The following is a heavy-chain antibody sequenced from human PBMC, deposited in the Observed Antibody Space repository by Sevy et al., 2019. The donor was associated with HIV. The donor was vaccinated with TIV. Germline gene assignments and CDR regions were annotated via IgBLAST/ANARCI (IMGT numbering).Heavy chain of an antibody. J-gene: IGHJ4*02. D-gene: IGHD2-2*01. Sequence: ASVKVSCKASGYTFTSYYMHWVRQAPGQGLEWMGIINPSGGSTSYAQKFTGRGTMTRDTSTCTVDMELSSLRSEDTAVYYCARERSYCSSTSCRRAPSFAYWGQGTLVTVSS. CDR1: GYTFTSYY. CDR3: ARERSYCSSTSCRRAPSFAY. CDR2: INPSGGST. V-gene: IGHV1-46*01.